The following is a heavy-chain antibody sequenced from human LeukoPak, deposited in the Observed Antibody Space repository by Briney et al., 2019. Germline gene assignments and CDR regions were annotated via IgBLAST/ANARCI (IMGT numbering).Heavy chain of an antibody. CDR1: GGSINSYY. Sequence: SETLSLTCIVSGGSINSYYWSWIPHSAGKGLEWIGRMYTSGSTHYNPSLKSRVTLSVDAWKNQFSLKLSSVTAADTAVYYCARGRYGSARMCWGGDAFDIWGQGTVVTVSS. CDR2: MYTSGST. CDR3: ARGRYGSARMCWGGDAFDI. V-gene: IGHV4-4*07. D-gene: IGHD2-2*01. J-gene: IGHJ3*02.